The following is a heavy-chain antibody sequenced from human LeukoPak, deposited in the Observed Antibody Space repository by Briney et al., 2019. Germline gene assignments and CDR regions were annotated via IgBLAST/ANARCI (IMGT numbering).Heavy chain of an antibody. CDR1: GGSISSYY. J-gene: IGHJ5*02. CDR3: AKEDYYGSGLFDP. Sequence: KPSETLSLTCTVSGGSISSYYWSWIRQPPGKGLEWIGYISYSGSTNYSPSLKSRVTISLDTSKNQFSLKLSSVTTADTAVYYCAKEDYYGSGLFDPWGQGTLVTVSS. D-gene: IGHD3-10*01. CDR2: ISYSGST. V-gene: IGHV4-59*01.